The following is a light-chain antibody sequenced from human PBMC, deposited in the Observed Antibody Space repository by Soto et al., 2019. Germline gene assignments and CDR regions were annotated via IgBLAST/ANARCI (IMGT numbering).Light chain of an antibody. Sequence: QSALTQPPSASGSPGQSVTISCTGTSSDVGGYNYVSWYQQHPGKAPKLMIYEVSQRPSGVPDRFSGSKSGNTASLTVSGLQAEDEADYYCSSYAGSNNPDVFGTGTKVTVL. CDR1: SSDVGGYNY. CDR2: EVS. CDR3: SSYAGSNNPDV. V-gene: IGLV2-8*01. J-gene: IGLJ1*01.